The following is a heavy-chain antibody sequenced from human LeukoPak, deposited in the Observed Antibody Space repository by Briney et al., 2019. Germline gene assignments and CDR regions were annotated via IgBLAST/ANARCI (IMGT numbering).Heavy chain of an antibody. CDR1: GFAFNNYG. J-gene: IGHJ3*02. CDR2: ESYNGRTK. D-gene: IGHD4-17*01. V-gene: IGHV3-30*18. Sequence: GGSLRLSCAASGFAFNNYGMHWVRQAPGKGLDWVAVESYNGRTKYYADSVKGRSTISRDNSKDTLYLQMNSLGPADTAVYYCAKEMTAMTSRTFDIWGQGTMVTVSS. CDR3: AKEMTAMTSRTFDI.